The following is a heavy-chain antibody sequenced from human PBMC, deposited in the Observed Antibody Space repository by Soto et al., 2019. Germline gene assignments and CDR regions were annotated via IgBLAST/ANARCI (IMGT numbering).Heavy chain of an antibody. CDR2: ISSNGGST. V-gene: IGHV3-64*01. J-gene: IGHJ3*02. CDR3: ATELMVYAVGVSGDAFDI. Sequence: GGSLRLSCAASGFTFSSYAMHWVRQAPGKGLEYVSAISSNGGSTYYANSVKGRLTISRDNSKNTLYLQMGSLRAEDMAVYYCATELMVYAVGVSGDAFDIWGQGTMVTVSS. CDR1: GFTFSSYA. D-gene: IGHD2-8*01.